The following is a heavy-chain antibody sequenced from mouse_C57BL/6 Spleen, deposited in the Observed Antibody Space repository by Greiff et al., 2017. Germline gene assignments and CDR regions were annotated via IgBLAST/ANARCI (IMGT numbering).Heavy chain of an antibody. CDR2: IDPSYSYT. CDR1: GYTFTSYW. D-gene: IGHD1-1*01. J-gene: IGHJ2*01. V-gene: IGHV1-69*01. Sequence: QVQLQQPGAELVMPGASVKLSCKASGYTFTSYWMHWVKQRPGQGLEWIGEIDPSYSYTNYNQKFKGKSTLTVDKSSCTAYMQLSSLTSEDSAVYYCARAYGSQLMYFDYWGQGTTLTVSS. CDR3: ARAYGSQLMYFDY.